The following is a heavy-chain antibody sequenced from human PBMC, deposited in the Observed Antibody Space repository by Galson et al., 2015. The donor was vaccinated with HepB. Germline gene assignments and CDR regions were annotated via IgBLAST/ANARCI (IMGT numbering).Heavy chain of an antibody. CDR2: ISAYNGNT. J-gene: IGHJ4*02. Sequence: SVKVSCKASGYAFSNYGISWVRQAPGQGPEWMGWISAYNGNTNYAQKFQDRVTMTTDTSTSTAYMELGNLRSDDTAVYYCVRGSGVNFDWLPADKFEYWGQGTPVTVSS. D-gene: IGHD3-9*01. V-gene: IGHV1-18*01. CDR1: GYAFSNYG. CDR3: VRGSGVNFDWLPADKFEY.